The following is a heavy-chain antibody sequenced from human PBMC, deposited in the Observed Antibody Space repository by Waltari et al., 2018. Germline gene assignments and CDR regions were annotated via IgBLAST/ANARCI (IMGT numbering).Heavy chain of an antibody. J-gene: IGHJ4*02. D-gene: IGHD6-19*01. CDR3: ARGNTGWNY. CDR2: INGDGSST. CDR1: SFTFNIYW. V-gene: IGHV3-74*01. Sequence: EVHLVESGGGLVQPGGGLRLSCEASSFTFNIYWMHWVRQAPGKGLLWVSSINGDGSSTQYADSVKGRFTVSRDNAKNTLYLQMNSLRAEDTAMYYCARGNTGWNYWGQGTLVTVSS.